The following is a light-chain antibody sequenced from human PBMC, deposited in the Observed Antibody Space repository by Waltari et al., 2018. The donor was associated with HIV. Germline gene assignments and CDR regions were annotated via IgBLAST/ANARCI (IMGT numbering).Light chain of an antibody. CDR3: SSFTSDATVL. J-gene: IGLJ2*01. CDR2: QIN. V-gene: IGLV2-14*03. CDR1: SRDVGGYHY. Sequence: QSALTQPASVSGSPGQAVNISCHGTSRDVGGYHYVLWYQQHPRKVPKFLIFQINNRASGVSSRFSGSKAGNTATLTISGLQAEDEADYYCSSFTSDATVLFGGGTKLTV.